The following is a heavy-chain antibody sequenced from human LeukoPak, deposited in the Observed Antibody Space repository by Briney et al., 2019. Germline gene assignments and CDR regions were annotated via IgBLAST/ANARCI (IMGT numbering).Heavy chain of an antibody. J-gene: IGHJ4*02. D-gene: IGHD6-13*01. Sequence: GASVKVSCKASGYTFTSYYMHWVRQAPGQGLEWMGWINPNSGGTNYAQKFQGWVTMTRDTSISTAYMELSRLRSDDTAVYYCARGGDSSSWYLNYWGQGTLVTVSS. V-gene: IGHV1-2*04. CDR1: GYTFTSYY. CDR2: INPNSGGT. CDR3: ARGGDSSSWYLNY.